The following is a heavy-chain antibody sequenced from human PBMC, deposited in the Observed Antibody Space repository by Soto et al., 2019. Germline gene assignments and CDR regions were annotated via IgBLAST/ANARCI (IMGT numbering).Heavy chain of an antibody. CDR1: GFSLSTSGVG. CDR3: AHTVGGSSSDC. J-gene: IGHJ4*02. D-gene: IGHD6-6*01. Sequence: GSGPTLVNPTQTLTLTCTFSGFSLSTSGVGVGWIRQPPGKALEWLALIYWDDVKSYSPSLKSRLTITRDTSKNQVVLTMTSMEPVDTATYYCAHTVGGSSSDCWGQGTLVTVSS. CDR2: IYWDDVK. V-gene: IGHV2-5*02.